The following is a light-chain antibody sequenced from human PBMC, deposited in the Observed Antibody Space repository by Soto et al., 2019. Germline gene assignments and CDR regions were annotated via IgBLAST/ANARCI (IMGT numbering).Light chain of an antibody. CDR1: QTISSNY. CDR2: GTS. CDR3: QQYGSWT. J-gene: IGKJ1*01. V-gene: IGKV3-20*01. Sequence: EIVLTQSPGTLSVSPGERATLSCRASQTISSNYLAWYQQKPGQAPSLLIYGTSSRATGIPDRFSGSGSGTDFTLTNSRLEPEDSAIYYCQQYGSWTFGQGTKVEI.